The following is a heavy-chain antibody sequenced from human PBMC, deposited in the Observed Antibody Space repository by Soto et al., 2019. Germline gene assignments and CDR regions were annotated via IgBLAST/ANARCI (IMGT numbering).Heavy chain of an antibody. CDR3: ARGSCTTTRCPLDY. CDR2: INGDGSDI. J-gene: IGHJ4*02. D-gene: IGHD2-2*01. V-gene: IGHV3-74*01. Sequence: GSLRLSCAASGFAFNTYWMHWVRQVPGKELVWISKINGDGSDIKYTDSVKGRFTISRDNAKNSLYLQMNSLRAEDTAVYYCARGSCTTTRCPLDYWGQGTLVTVSS. CDR1: GFAFNTYW.